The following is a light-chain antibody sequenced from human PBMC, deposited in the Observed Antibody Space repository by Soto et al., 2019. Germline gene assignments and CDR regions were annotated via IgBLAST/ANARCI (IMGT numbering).Light chain of an antibody. CDR1: QSVRSN. J-gene: IGKJ4*01. CDR3: QQYNNWPTLT. Sequence: EIVMTQSPATLSVSPGERATLSCRASQSVRSNLAWYQQKPGQAPRLLMYDTSTRATGIPARFSGSGSGTEFTLTISSLQSEDFAVYYCQQYNNWPTLTFGGGTKVEIK. CDR2: DTS. V-gene: IGKV3-15*01.